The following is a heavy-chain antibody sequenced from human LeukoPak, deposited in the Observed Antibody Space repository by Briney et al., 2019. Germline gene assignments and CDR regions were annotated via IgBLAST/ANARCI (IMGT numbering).Heavy chain of an antibody. CDR2: ISYDGSNK. V-gene: IGHV3-30*18. CDR1: GFTFSSYG. Sequence: PGGSLRLSCAASGFTFSSYGMHWVRQAPGKGLEWVAVISYDGSNKYYADSVKGRFTISRDSSKNTLYLQMNSLRAEDTAVYYCAKALTDYYDSSGYYYSYYYYGMDVWGQGTTVTVSS. D-gene: IGHD3-22*01. CDR3: AKALTDYYDSSGYYYSYYYYGMDV. J-gene: IGHJ6*02.